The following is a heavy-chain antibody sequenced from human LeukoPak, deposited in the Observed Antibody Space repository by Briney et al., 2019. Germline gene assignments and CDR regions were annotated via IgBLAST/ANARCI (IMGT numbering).Heavy chain of an antibody. CDR3: ARGRRSDSSGPPYFDY. Sequence: GGSLRLSCAASGFTFSSYWMGWVRQAPGKGLEWVANIQQDGSEKYYVDSVKGRFTISRDNAKNSLYLQMNSLRAEDTAVYYCARGRRSDSSGPPYFDYWGQGTLVTVSS. CDR2: IQQDGSEK. J-gene: IGHJ4*02. CDR1: GFTFSSYW. D-gene: IGHD6-19*01. V-gene: IGHV3-7*01.